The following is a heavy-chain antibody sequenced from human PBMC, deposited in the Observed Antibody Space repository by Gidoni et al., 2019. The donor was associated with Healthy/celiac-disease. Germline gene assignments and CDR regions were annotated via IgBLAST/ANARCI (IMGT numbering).Heavy chain of an antibody. CDR1: GGTFSSYT. J-gene: IGHJ5*02. CDR2: IIPILGIA. V-gene: IGHV1-69*02. D-gene: IGHD3-16*01. CDR3: ARVGERGWVDP. Sequence: QVQLVQSGAEVKKPGSSVKVSCKASGGTFSSYTISWVRQAPGQGLEWMGRIIPILGIANYAQKFQGRVTITAEKSTSTAYMELSSLRSEDTAVYYWARVGERGWVDPWGQGTLVTVSS.